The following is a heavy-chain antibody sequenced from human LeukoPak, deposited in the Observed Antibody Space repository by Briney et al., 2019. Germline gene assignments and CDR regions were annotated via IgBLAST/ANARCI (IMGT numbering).Heavy chain of an antibody. CDR1: GYTFTSYG. D-gene: IGHD3-9*01. Sequence: ASVKVSCKASGYTFTSYGISWVRQAPGQGLEWMGWISAYNGNTNYAQKLQGRVTMTTDTSTSTAYMELRSLRSDDTAVYYCARAGGYDILSSYFDYWGQGTLVTVSS. V-gene: IGHV1-18*01. CDR3: ARAGGYDILSSYFDY. J-gene: IGHJ4*02. CDR2: ISAYNGNT.